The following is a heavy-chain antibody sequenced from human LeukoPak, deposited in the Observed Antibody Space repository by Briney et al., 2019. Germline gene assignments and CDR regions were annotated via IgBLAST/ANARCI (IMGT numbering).Heavy chain of an antibody. CDR1: GFTFSNYE. Sequence: PGGSLRLSCAASGFTFSNYEMNWVRQAPGKGLDWVSYIGSRGATIYYADSVKGRFTISRDNAKNSLDLQMNILRAEDTAVYYCARETDSTLFDYWGQGTLVTVSS. J-gene: IGHJ4*02. D-gene: IGHD2-2*01. V-gene: IGHV3-48*03. CDR3: ARETDSTLFDY. CDR2: IGSRGATI.